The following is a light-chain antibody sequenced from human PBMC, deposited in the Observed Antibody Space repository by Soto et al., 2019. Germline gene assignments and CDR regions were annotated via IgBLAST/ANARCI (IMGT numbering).Light chain of an antibody. J-gene: IGKJ5*01. CDR2: GAS. CDR3: QQYVSSLSIT. CDR1: RSVSSSF. Sequence: EIVLTQSPGTLSLSPGERATLSCRASRSVSSSFLAWYQQKPGQAPRLLIYGASSRATGIPYRFSGSGSGTDFTLTISRLEPEDFAVYYCQQYVSSLSITFGQGTRLEIK. V-gene: IGKV3-20*01.